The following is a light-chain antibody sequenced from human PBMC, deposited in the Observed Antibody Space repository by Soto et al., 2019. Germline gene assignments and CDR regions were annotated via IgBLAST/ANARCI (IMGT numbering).Light chain of an antibody. CDR1: SSDVGTYNL. J-gene: IGLJ3*02. CDR3: CSYAGGGTWV. CDR2: DPN. Sequence: QSALTQPASVSGSPGQSITISCTGTSSDVGTYNLVSWYQQHPGTAPKVMVYDPNKRPSGVSYRFSGSKSCNTASLTISGFQAEDDVDYYCCSYAGGGTWVFGGGTKLTVL. V-gene: IGLV2-23*01.